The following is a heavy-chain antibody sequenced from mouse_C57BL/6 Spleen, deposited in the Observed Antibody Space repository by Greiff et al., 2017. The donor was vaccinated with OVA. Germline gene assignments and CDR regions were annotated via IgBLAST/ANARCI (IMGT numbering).Heavy chain of an antibody. V-gene: IGHV1-80*01. CDR2: IYPGDGDT. CDR3: ARDDRFAY. J-gene: IGHJ3*01. D-gene: IGHD2-12*01. CDR1: GYAFSSYW. Sequence: QVQLKESGAELVKPGASVKISCKASGYAFSSYWMNWVKQRPGKGLEWIGQIYPGDGDTNYNGKFKGKATLTADKSSSTAYMQLSSLTSEDSAVYFCARDDRFAYWGQGTLVTVSA.